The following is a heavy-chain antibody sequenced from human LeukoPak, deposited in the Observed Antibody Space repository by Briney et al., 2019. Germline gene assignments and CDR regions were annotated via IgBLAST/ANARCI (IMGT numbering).Heavy chain of an antibody. D-gene: IGHD2-2*01. J-gene: IGHJ4*02. CDR1: GFIVSSNE. V-gene: IGHV3-38-3*01. CDR2: ISGGST. CDR3: LEGPNCSSTSCYSYYFDY. Sequence: PGGSLRLSXAASGFIVSSNEMGWVRQAPGKGLEWVSSISGGSTYYADSRKGRFTISRDNSKNTLHLQMNSLRAEDTAVYYRLEGPNCSSTSCYSYYFDYWGQGTLVTVSS.